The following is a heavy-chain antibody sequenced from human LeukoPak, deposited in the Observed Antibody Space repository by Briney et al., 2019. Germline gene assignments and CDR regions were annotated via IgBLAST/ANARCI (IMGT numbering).Heavy chain of an antibody. CDR1: GFTFRNYW. Sequence: GGSLRLSCAASGFTFRNYWMTWVRQAPGKGLEWVANIRGDGSRNYYLDSVEGRFTISRDNSRNTLYLQMNGLRADDTAVYYCAKGSGSSRPYYFDYWGQGTLVTVSS. J-gene: IGHJ4*02. CDR2: IRGDGSRN. D-gene: IGHD3-10*01. V-gene: IGHV3-7*03. CDR3: AKGSGSSRPYYFDY.